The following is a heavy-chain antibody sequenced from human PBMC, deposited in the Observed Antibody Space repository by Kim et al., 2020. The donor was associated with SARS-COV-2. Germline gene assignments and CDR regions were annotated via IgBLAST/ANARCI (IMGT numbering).Heavy chain of an antibody. D-gene: IGHD6-13*01. CDR2: INHSGST. CDR1: GLSFSGYY. CDR3: STSHGFTCSWYVAPNWFDP. Sequence: SETLSLTCAVYGLSFSGYYWSWIRQPPGKGLEWIGEINHSGSTNYNPSPMSRVTISVDTTKKQLFLKLSSVTAADTAVYYCSTSHGFTCSWYVAPNWFDP. J-gene: IGHJ5*02. V-gene: IGHV4-34*01.